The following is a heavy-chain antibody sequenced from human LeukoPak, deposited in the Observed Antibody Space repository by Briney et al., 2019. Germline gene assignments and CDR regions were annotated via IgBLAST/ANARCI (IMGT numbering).Heavy chain of an antibody. J-gene: IGHJ4*02. Sequence: SETLSLTCAVYGESFSGYYWSWIRQPPGKGLEWIGEIYHSGSTNYNPSLKSRVTISVDKSKNQFSLKLSSVTAADTAVYYCARELEPARFNYWGQGTLVTVSS. D-gene: IGHD1-1*01. CDR3: ARELEPARFNY. CDR1: GESFSGYY. V-gene: IGHV4-34*01. CDR2: IYHSGST.